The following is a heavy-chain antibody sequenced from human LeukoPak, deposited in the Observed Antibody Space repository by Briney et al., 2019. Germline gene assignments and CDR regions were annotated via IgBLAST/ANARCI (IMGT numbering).Heavy chain of an antibody. V-gene: IGHV3-30*02. Sequence: PGGSLRLSCAASGFTFSSYGMHWVRQAPGKGQEWVAFIRYDGSNKYYADSVKGRFTISRDTSKNTLYLQMNSLRAEDTAVYYCAKDRGTTVTDYYYYYMDVWGKGTTVTVSS. D-gene: IGHD4-11*01. CDR1: GFTFSSYG. CDR3: AKDRGTTVTDYYYYYMDV. CDR2: IRYDGSNK. J-gene: IGHJ6*03.